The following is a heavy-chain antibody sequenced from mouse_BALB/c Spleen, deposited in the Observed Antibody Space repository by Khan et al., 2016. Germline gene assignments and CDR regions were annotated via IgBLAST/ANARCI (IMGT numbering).Heavy chain of an antibody. J-gene: IGHJ2*01. D-gene: IGHD2-3*01. CDR1: GDSITSGY. V-gene: IGHV3-8*02. CDR2: INYSGTT. Sequence: EVQLQESGPSLVKPSQTLSLTCSVTGDSITSGYWNWIRKFPGNKLEYMGYINYSGTTYYNPSLNSRISITRDTSKTQYSLQLNTVTAEDTATYYCARYDGYYFDYWGQGTTLTVSS. CDR3: ARYDGYYFDY.